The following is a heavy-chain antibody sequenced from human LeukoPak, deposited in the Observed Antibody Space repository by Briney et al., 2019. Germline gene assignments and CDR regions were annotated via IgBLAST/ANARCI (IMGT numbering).Heavy chain of an antibody. CDR1: GGSISSYY. D-gene: IGHD3-10*01. V-gene: IGHV4-59*01. Sequence: SETLSLTCTVSGGSISSYYWSWIRQPPGKGLEWIGYIYYSGCTNYNPSLKSRVTISVDTSKNQFSLKLSSVTAADTAVYYCAREHLYYYGSGSYYYFDYWGQGTLVTVSA. J-gene: IGHJ4*02. CDR3: AREHLYYYGSGSYYYFDY. CDR2: IYYSGCT.